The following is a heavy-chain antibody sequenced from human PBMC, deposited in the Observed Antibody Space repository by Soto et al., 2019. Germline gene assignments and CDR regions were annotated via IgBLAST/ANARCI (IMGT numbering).Heavy chain of an antibody. CDR2: IYYSGST. V-gene: IGHV4-39*01. D-gene: IGHD2-21*02. J-gene: IGHJ4*02. Sequence: PSETLSLTCTVSGGSINSRSYYWGWIRQSPGKGLVWIGSIYYSGSTYYNPSLKSRVAMSVDTSKNQFSLKLRSVSAADTAVYYCARQRTSVVTQAYFDDWGQGSLVTVSS. CDR1: GGSINSRSYY. CDR3: ARQRTSVVTQAYFDD.